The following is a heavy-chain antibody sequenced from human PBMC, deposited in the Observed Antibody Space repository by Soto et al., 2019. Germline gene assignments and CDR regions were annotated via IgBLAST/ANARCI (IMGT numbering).Heavy chain of an antibody. CDR2: INHSGST. J-gene: IGHJ6*03. Sequence: SETLSLTCAVYGWSFSGYYWSWIRQPPGKGLEWIGEINHSGSTNYNPSLKSRVTISVDTSKNRFSLKLSSVTAADTAVYYCARGIEVGGGYYYYMDVWGKGTTVTVSS. V-gene: IGHV4-34*01. CDR3: ARGIEVGGGYYYYMDV. CDR1: GWSFSGYY. D-gene: IGHD2-15*01.